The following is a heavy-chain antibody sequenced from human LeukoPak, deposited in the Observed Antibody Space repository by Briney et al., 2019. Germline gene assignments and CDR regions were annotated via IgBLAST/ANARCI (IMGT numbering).Heavy chain of an antibody. J-gene: IGHJ4*02. CDR2: ISGSSSTI. CDR3: ARGSTYYDSSGQVPFDY. D-gene: IGHD3-22*01. V-gene: IGHV3-48*01. CDR1: GFTFSSYS. Sequence: TGGSLRLSCAASGFTFSSYSTNWVRQAPGKGLEWGSYISGSSSTIYYADSVKGRFTISRDNGKNTLYLQMNSLRAEDTAIYYCARGSTYYDSSGQVPFDYWGQGTLVTVSS.